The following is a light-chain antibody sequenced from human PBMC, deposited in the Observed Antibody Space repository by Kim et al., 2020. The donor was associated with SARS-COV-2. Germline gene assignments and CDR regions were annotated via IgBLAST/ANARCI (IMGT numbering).Light chain of an antibody. CDR2: DAS. Sequence: SASVGDRFTITCQASQDISNYLNWYQQKPGKAPKLLIYDASNLETGVPSRFSGSGSGTDFTFTISSLQPEDIATYYCQQYDNLWTFGQGTKVDIK. J-gene: IGKJ1*01. V-gene: IGKV1-33*01. CDR3: QQYDNLWT. CDR1: QDISNY.